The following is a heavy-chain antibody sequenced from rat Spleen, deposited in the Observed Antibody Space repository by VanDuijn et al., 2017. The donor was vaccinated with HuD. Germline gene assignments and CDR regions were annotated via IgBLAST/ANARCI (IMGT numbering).Heavy chain of an antibody. V-gene: IGHV2S12*01. CDR2: ISIGGST. CDR1: GFSLTSNG. CDR3: TSYGDA. J-gene: IGHJ4*01. Sequence: QVQLKESGPGLVQPSQTLSLTCTVSGFSLTSNGVSWVRQPPGKGLEWFAAISIGGSTYYNSVLKSRLSISRDTSKSQVFLKMNSLQTEDTAIYFCTSYGDAWGQGASVTVSS. D-gene: IGHD1-3*01.